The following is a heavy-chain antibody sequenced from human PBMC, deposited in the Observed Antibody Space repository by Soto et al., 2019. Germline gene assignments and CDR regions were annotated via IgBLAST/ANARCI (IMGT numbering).Heavy chain of an antibody. D-gene: IGHD2-15*01. CDR1: GFTFSTYG. Sequence: PGGSLRLSCAASGFTFSTYGMHWVRQAPGKGLEWVAVISYDGINKYQADSVKGRFTISRDNSRNTLSLHMNSLRADDTAVYYCAKDPGSNIVLGMDVWGQGTTVTVSS. J-gene: IGHJ6*02. V-gene: IGHV3-30*18. CDR3: AKDPGSNIVLGMDV. CDR2: ISYDGINK.